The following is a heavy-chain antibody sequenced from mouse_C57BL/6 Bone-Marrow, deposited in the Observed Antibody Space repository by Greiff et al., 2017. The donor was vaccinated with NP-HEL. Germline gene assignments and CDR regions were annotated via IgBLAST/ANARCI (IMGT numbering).Heavy chain of an antibody. CDR2: INPNNGGT. V-gene: IGHV1-18*01. Sequence: GKRQKSGREWGKEGASVKIPSPSSVYTFPYYPPSFFPHIHLNSLEWIGDINPNNGGTIYNQKFKGKATLTVDKSSSTAYMELRSLTSEDTAVYYCARVDYLYAMDYWGQGTSVTVSS. J-gene: IGHJ4*01. CDR3: ARVDYLYAMDY. CDR1: VYTFPYYP. D-gene: IGHD5-5*01.